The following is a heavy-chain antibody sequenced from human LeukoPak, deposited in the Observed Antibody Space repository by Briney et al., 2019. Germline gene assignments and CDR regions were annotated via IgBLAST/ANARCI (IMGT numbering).Heavy chain of an antibody. V-gene: IGHV3-33*01. CDR3: ARHRFSGYVYFEY. J-gene: IGHJ4*02. Sequence: PGRSLRLSCAASGFTFSSYGMNWVRQAPGKGLEWVAIIWYDGTNKYYADPVKGRFTISRDNSKNTVYLQMYSLRAEDTAVYYCARHRFSGYVYFEYWGQGTLVTVSS. D-gene: IGHD5-12*01. CDR2: IWYDGTNK. CDR1: GFTFSSYG.